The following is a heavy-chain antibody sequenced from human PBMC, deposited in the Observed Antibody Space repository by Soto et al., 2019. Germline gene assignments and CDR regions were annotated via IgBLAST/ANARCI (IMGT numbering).Heavy chain of an antibody. D-gene: IGHD3-22*01. CDR3: ARYYYDSSGYYLVTYYYGMGV. V-gene: IGHV1-69*13. CDR1: GGTFSSYA. CDR2: IIPIFGTA. Sequence: GASVKVSCKASGGTFSSYAISWVRQAPGQGLEWMGGIIPIFGTANYAQKFQGRVTITADESTSTAYMELSSLRSEDTAVYYCARYYYDSSGYYLVTYYYGMGVWGQGTTVTVSS. J-gene: IGHJ6*02.